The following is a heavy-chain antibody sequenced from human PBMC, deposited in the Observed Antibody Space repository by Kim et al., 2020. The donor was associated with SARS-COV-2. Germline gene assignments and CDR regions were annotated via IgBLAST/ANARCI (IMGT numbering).Heavy chain of an antibody. Sequence: GGSLRLSCAASGFTFSSYGMHWVRQAPGKGLEWVAVISYDGSNKYYADSVKGRFTISRDNSKNTLYLQMNSLRAEDTAVYYCAKGPYCSSTSCYHKDYYYYGMDVWGQGTTVTVSS. CDR2: ISYDGSNK. CDR1: GFTFSSYG. CDR3: AKGPYCSSTSCYHKDYYYYGMDV. D-gene: IGHD2-2*01. J-gene: IGHJ6*02. V-gene: IGHV3-30*18.